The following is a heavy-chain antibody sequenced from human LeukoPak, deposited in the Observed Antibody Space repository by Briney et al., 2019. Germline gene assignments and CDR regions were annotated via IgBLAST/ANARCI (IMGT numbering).Heavy chain of an antibody. CDR1: GLTFSSYT. D-gene: IGHD1-14*01. J-gene: IGHJ4*02. CDR3: ARTNGAPEYLDY. CDR2: IGVGGTDV. Sequence: GGSLRLSCGVCGLTFSSYTLNWVRQTPGKGLAWVASIGVGGTDVYYTHSLRGRFTISRDDAKNSLFLEMDSLRVEDTALYFCARTNGAPEYLDYWGQGTLVTVSS. V-gene: IGHV3-21*06.